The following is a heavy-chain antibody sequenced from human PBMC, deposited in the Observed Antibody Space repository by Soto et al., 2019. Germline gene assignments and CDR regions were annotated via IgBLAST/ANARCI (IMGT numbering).Heavy chain of an antibody. J-gene: IGHJ2*01. D-gene: IGHD3-10*01. CDR3: ARKVPGSTSRPDYWYFDR. Sequence: EVQLLESGGGLVQPGGSLRLSCAGSGFTFINYAMNWVRQAPGKGLEWVSTISGGGDAPFFADSVRGRFTISRDNSKNTVTLQMNNLGVADTAVYFCARKVPGSTSRPDYWYFDRWGRGTLVTVSS. CDR1: GFTFINYA. V-gene: IGHV3-23*01. CDR2: ISGGGDAP.